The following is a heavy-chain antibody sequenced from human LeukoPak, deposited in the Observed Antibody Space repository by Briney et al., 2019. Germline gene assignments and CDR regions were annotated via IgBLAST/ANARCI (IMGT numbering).Heavy chain of an antibody. CDR2: INPNSGGT. CDR1: GYTFTGYY. J-gene: IGHJ4*02. CDR3: ARDRIAVAGTGFDY. Sequence: GASVKVSCKASGYTFTGYYMHWVRQAPGQGLEWMGWINPNSGGTNYAQKFQGWVTMTRDTSISTAYMELSRLRSDDTAVYYCARDRIAVAGTGFDYWGQGTLVTVSS. D-gene: IGHD6-19*01. V-gene: IGHV1-2*04.